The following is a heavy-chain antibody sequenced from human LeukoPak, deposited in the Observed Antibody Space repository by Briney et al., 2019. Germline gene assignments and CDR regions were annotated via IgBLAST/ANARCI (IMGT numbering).Heavy chain of an antibody. J-gene: IGHJ3*02. D-gene: IGHD3-22*01. V-gene: IGHV4-59*01. CDR3: ARLLDYDNSGAPDIFDI. CDR1: GGSISHNY. CDR2: VSYTGRT. Sequence: SETLSLTCSVSGGSISHNYWTWIRQSPGKGLEYLGHVSYTGRTRYNPSLQSRLTMSLDTSTNHFSLQLTSVTAADTAVYYCARLLDYDNSGAPDIFDIWGQGTMLTVSS.